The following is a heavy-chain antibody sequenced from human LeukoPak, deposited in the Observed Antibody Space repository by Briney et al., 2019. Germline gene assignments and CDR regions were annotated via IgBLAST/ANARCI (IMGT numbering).Heavy chain of an antibody. D-gene: IGHD3-22*01. CDR2: ISTSGGST. V-gene: IGHV3-23*01. CDR3: AKHLVKNFYDNSGYLGAFDI. Sequence: GGSLRLSCGASGFTFNTYAMSWVRQAPGTGPEWVSSISTSGGSTYYADFVKGRFTISRDNSKNTLYLQRSTLRGEDTAVYYCAKHLVKNFYDNSGYLGAFDIWGRGTMVTVSP. J-gene: IGHJ3*02. CDR1: GFTFNTYA.